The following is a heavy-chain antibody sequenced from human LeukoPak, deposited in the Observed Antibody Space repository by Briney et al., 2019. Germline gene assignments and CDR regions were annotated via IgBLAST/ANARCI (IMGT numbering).Heavy chain of an antibody. CDR1: GGSISSYY. D-gene: IGHD5-24*01. J-gene: IGHJ3*02. V-gene: IGHV4-59*08. CDR2: IYYGGST. CDR3: ARHGRDGSLDHAFDI. Sequence: SETLSLTCTISGGSISSYYWSWIRQPPGKGLEWIGHIYYGGSTCYDPSVKSRVTIFVDNSKNQLSVKLRSVTAADTAVYYCARHGRDGSLDHAFDIWGQGTMVTVSS.